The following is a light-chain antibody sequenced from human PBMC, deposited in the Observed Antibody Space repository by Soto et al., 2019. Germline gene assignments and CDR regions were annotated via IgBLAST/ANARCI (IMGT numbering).Light chain of an antibody. CDR1: RRDVGAYNY. V-gene: IGLV2-14*01. CDR2: EVT. Sequence: QAVVTQPASVSGSPGQSITISCTATRRDVGAYNYVSWYQQYPGKSPKLLIYEVTHRPSGVSNRFSGSKSGNTASLTISGLQAEDEADYYCSSYTISNTLPFVFGTGTKVTVL. CDR3: SSYTISNTLPFV. J-gene: IGLJ1*01.